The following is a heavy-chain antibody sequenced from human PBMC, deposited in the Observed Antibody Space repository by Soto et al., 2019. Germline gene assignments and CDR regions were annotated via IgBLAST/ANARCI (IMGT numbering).Heavy chain of an antibody. J-gene: IGHJ3*02. D-gene: IGHD2-15*01. CDR2: IGSKAYGGTT. CDR3: TRVRYCSGGSCQLDAFDI. Sequence: GGSLRLSCTASGFTFSDYAMSWFRQAPGKGLEWVGFIGSKAYGGTTEYAASVKGRFTISRDDSKSIAYLQMNSLKTEDTAVYYCTRVRYCSGGSCQLDAFDIWGQGTMVTVS. CDR1: GFTFSDYA. V-gene: IGHV3-49*03.